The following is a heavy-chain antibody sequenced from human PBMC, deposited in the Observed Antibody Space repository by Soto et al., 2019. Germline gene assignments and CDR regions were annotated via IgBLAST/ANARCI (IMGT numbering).Heavy chain of an antibody. D-gene: IGHD4-17*01. V-gene: IGHV3-23*01. J-gene: IGHJ6*03. CDR1: GFTFSNFA. CDR3: GKGSDYALKGTPFRKVQYYYSDMDV. CDR2: ISGSGGNK. Sequence: EVQLLESGGALVQSGGSLRLSCAASGFTFSNFAMSWVRQAPGKGLAWVAGISGSGGNKDHADSVKGRFTISRDNSKNTLYLQMNSLRAEDTAVYDWGKGSDYALKGTPFRKVQYYYSDMDVWGKGTTVTVSS.